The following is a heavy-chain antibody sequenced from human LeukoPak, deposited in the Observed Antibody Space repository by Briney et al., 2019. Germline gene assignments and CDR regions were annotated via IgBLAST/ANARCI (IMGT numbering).Heavy chain of an antibody. CDR3: ALSEVGATAFDY. CDR1: GYTFTGYY. CDR2: INPNSGGT. D-gene: IGHD1-26*01. Sequence: GASVKFSCKASGYTFTGYYMHWVRQAPGQGLEWMGWINPNSGGTNYTQKFQGRVTMTRDTSISTAYMELSRLRSDDTAVYYCALSEVGATAFDYWGQGTLVTVSS. J-gene: IGHJ4*02. V-gene: IGHV1-2*02.